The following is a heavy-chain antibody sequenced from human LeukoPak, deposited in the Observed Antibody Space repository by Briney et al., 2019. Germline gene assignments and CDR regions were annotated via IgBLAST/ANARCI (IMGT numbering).Heavy chain of an antibody. D-gene: IGHD3-22*01. Sequence: SETLSLTCTVSRGSISSYYWSWLRQPPGQGLEWIGYIYYSGSTDYNPSLKSRVNISVDTSKNQFSLKLSSVTAADTAVYYCARVRVSSGSHPWYFDYWGQGTLVTVSS. CDR2: IYYSGST. CDR1: RGSISSYY. CDR3: ARVRVSSGSHPWYFDY. J-gene: IGHJ4*02. V-gene: IGHV4-59*01.